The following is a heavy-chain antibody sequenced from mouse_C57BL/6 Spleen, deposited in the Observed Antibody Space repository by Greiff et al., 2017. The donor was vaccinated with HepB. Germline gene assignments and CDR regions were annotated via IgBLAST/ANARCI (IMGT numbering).Heavy chain of an antibody. CDR3: ARAHYSNYDPAWFAY. CDR2: INYDGSST. J-gene: IGHJ3*01. CDR1: GFTFSDYY. D-gene: IGHD2-5*01. Sequence: EVKLMESEGGLVQPGSSMKLSCTASGFTFSDYYMAWVRQVPEKGLEWVANINYDGSSTYYLDSLKSRFIISRDNAKNILYLQMSSLKSEDTATYYCARAHYSNYDPAWFAYWGQGTLVTVSA. V-gene: IGHV5-16*01.